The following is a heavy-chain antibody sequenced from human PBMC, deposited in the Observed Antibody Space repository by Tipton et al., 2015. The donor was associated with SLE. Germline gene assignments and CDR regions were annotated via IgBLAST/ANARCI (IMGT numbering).Heavy chain of an antibody. CDR1: GFIFSDHY. J-gene: IGHJ4*02. CDR2: TRNKVNSHTT. Sequence: SLRLSCAASGFIFSDHYMDWVRQAPGKGLEWVGRTRNKVNSHTTEYAASVKGRFTISRDDSENSLYLQMNSLKPEDTAVYYCVASGYDYRHFDYWGQGILVTVSS. V-gene: IGHV3-72*01. CDR3: VASGYDYRHFDY. D-gene: IGHD5-12*01.